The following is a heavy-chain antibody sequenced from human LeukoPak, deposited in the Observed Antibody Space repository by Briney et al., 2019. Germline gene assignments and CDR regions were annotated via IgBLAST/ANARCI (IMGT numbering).Heavy chain of an antibody. Sequence: PSETLSLTCDVSGGSISSGLYSWSWIRQPLGKGLEWIGYICHTGSTYYNPSLKSRVTISVDTSKNQFSLRLSSVTAADTAVYYCARLQYCSGTSCYWFDPWGQGTLVTVSS. D-gene: IGHD2-2*01. V-gene: IGHV4-30-2*01. CDR3: ARLQYCSGTSCYWFDP. CDR2: ICHTGST. J-gene: IGHJ5*02. CDR1: GGSISSGLYS.